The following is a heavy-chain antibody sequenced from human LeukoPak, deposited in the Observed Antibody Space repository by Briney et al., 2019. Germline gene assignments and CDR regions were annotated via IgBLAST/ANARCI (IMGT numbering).Heavy chain of an antibody. CDR2: MNPNSGNT. Sequence: GASVKVSCKASGYTFTSYDINWVRQATGQGLEWMGWMNPNSGNTGYAQKFQGRVTMTRNTSISTAYMELSSLRSEDTAVYYCARDRSYDTLRFDPWGQGTLVTVSS. V-gene: IGHV1-8*01. D-gene: IGHD3-9*01. J-gene: IGHJ5*02. CDR1: GYTFTSYD. CDR3: ARDRSYDTLRFDP.